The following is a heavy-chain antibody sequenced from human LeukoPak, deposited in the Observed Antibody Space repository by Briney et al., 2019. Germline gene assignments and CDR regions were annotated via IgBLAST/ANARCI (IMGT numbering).Heavy chain of an antibody. D-gene: IGHD4-17*01. J-gene: IGHJ4*02. CDR3: ARGHYGLDY. V-gene: IGHV3-11*01. CDR1: GFTFSDHY. CDR2: IRSGDSSI. Sequence: GGSLSLSCAASGFTFSDHYMSWIRQAPGKGLEWVSYIRSGDSSIYYADSVKGRFTISRDNAKNSLYLQMSSLRAEDTAVYYCARGHYGLDYWGQGTLVTVSS.